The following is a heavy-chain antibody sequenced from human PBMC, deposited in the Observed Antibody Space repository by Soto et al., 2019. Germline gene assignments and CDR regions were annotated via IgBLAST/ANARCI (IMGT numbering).Heavy chain of an antibody. Sequence: GGSLRLSCAASGFTFSPYTMHWVRQAPGKGLEWVAVISYDGSTEYNPDSVKGRFTISRDNPKNTVYLQMNSLRAEDTAIYYCARGGGFCGGDCYKGGIDYWGQGTLVTVLL. CDR1: GFTFSPYT. CDR2: ISYDGSTE. V-gene: IGHV3-30-3*01. J-gene: IGHJ4*02. D-gene: IGHD2-21*02. CDR3: ARGGGFCGGDCYKGGIDY.